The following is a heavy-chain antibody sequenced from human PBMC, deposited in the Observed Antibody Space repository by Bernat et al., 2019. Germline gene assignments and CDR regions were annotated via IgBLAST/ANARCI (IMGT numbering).Heavy chain of an antibody. CDR2: IKSKTDGGTT. CDR3: TTDLGDYTAFDI. D-gene: IGHD4-17*01. V-gene: IGHV3-15*01. Sequence: EVQLVESGGGLVKPGGSLRLSCAASGFTFSNAWMSWVRQAPGKVLDWVGRIKSKTDGGTTDYAAPVKGRFTISRDDSKNTLYLQMNSLKTEDTAVYYCTTDLGDYTAFDIWGQGTMVTVSS. CDR1: GFTFSNAW. J-gene: IGHJ3*02.